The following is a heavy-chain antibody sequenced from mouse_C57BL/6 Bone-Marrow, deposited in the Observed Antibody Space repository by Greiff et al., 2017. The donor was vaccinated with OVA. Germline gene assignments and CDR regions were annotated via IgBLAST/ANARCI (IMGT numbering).Heavy chain of an antibody. CDR1: GYTFTSYW. CDR3: ARRGLRAWFAY. V-gene: IGHV1-50*01. Sequence: QVQLQQSGAELVKPGASVKLSCKASGYTFTSYWMQWVKQRPGQGLEWIGEIDPSDSYTNYNQKFKGKATLTVDTSSSTAYMQLSSLTSEDSAVYYCARRGLRAWFAYWGQGTLVTVSA. J-gene: IGHJ3*01. CDR2: IDPSDSYT. D-gene: IGHD2-4*01.